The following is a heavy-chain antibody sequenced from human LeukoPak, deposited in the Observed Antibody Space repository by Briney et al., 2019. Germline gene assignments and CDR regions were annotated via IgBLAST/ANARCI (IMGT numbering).Heavy chain of an antibody. V-gene: IGHV3-64*02. CDR3: AREGGGSGLWYYDL. D-gene: IGHD1-26*01. Sequence: PGGSLRLSCAASGFTFGSYSMHWVRQAPGKGPELVSVIGGDGLTTFYADSVKDRFTISRDNSKSTLYLEMGSLRAEDMAVYYCAREGGGSGLWYYDLWGRGTLVTVSS. CDR2: IGGDGLTT. J-gene: IGHJ2*01. CDR1: GFTFGSYS.